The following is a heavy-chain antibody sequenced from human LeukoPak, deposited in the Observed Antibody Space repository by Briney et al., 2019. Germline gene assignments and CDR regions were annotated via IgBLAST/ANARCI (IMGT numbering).Heavy chain of an antibody. D-gene: IGHD1-14*01. CDR1: GFSVSNYY. CDR3: ASNSHSPDYFQQ. Sequence: GGSLRLSCAASGFSVSNYYMHWVRQAPGKGLEWVPVIYSGGSTFYADSVKGRFTISRDNSKNTLYLQMNSLRAEDTAVYYCASNSHSPDYFQQGGQGTLVTVSS. V-gene: IGHV3-66*01. J-gene: IGHJ1*01. CDR2: IYSGGST.